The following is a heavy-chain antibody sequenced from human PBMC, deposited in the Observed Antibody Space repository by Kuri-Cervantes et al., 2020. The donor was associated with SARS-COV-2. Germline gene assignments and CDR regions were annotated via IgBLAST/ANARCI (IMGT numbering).Heavy chain of an antibody. CDR1: GFTFSSYG. V-gene: IGHV3-15*01. CDR3: TTDRLSYYYDTSGHYSGDY. D-gene: IGHD3-22*01. J-gene: IGHJ4*02. CDR2: IKSEADGGTT. Sequence: GESLKISCAASGFTFSSYGMHWVRQAPGKGLEWVGRIKSEADGGTTDYAAPVKGRVTISRDDSRDTLYLQINSLKTEDTAVYYCTTDRLSYYYDTSGHYSGDYWGQGTLVTVSS.